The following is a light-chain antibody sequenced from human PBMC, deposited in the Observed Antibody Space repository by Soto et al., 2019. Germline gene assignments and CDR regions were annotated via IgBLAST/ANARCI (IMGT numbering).Light chain of an antibody. J-gene: IGLJ2*01. CDR3: QTWGTGILV. Sequence: QSVLTQAPSASASLGASVKLTCTLSRGHSSYAIAWHQQQPERGPRYLMKLNSDGSHNKGGGIPDRFSGSSTGAKRYLTISSLQSEDEADYYCQTWGTGILVFGGGTKLTVL. CDR2: LNSDGSH. CDR1: RGHSSYA. V-gene: IGLV4-69*01.